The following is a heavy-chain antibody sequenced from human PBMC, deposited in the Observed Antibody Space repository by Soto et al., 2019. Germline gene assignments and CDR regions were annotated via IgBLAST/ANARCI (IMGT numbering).Heavy chain of an antibody. J-gene: IGHJ4*02. CDR1: GFNFDNSY. CDR3: SKNNVAPAFVGFEY. D-gene: IGHD2-2*01. CDR2: LYSGGKS. V-gene: IGHV3-53*01. Sequence: GGSLRLSCAASGFNFDNSYMSWVRQAPGKGLEWVAILYSGGKSYYAESVRGRFTISRDISKNTLDLQMNRLTADDTAVYYCSKNNVAPAFVGFEYWGQGTLVTVSS.